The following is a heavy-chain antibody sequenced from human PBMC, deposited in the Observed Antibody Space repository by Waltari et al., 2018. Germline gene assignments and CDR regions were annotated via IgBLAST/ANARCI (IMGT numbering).Heavy chain of an antibody. V-gene: IGHV1-69*05. J-gene: IGHJ4*02. D-gene: IGHD2-21*01. CDR1: GGTFSSYA. CDR2: IIPIFGTA. Sequence: QVQLVQSGAEVKKPGSSVKVSCKASGGTFSSYAISWVRQVPGQGLEWMGGIIPIFGTANYAQKFQGRVTITTDESTSTAYMELSSLRSEDTAVYYCARAPESYCGGDCYFFDYWGQGTLVTVSS. CDR3: ARAPESYCGGDCYFFDY.